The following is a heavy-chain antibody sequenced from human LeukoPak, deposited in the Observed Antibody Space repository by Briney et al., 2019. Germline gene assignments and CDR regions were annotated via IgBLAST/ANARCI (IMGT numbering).Heavy chain of an antibody. D-gene: IGHD3-10*01. V-gene: IGHV1-8*01. CDR2: MNPNSGNT. Sequence: ASVKVSCKASGYTLNSYDINWVRQATGQGLEWMGWMNPNSGNTGYAQNFQGRVTMTRDTSISTTYMELSSLRSEDTAVYYCARVGYYGSGSPNWFDPWGQGTLVTVSS. J-gene: IGHJ5*02. CDR3: ARVGYYGSGSPNWFDP. CDR1: GYTLNSYD.